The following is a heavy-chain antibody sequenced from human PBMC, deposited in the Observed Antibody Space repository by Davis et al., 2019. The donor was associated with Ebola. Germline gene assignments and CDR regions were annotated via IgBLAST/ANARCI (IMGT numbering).Heavy chain of an antibody. Sequence: GESLKISCTGSGFTFGDYAMNWVRRAPGKGLEWVGFIRSKAYGGKTQYAASVKGRSTISRDDSKSIAYLQMNSLKTEDTAVYYCTRDLKQPPPSYYYGMDVWGQGTTVTVSS. V-gene: IGHV3-49*04. J-gene: IGHJ6*02. CDR3: TRDLKQPPPSYYYGMDV. CDR1: GFTFGDYA. D-gene: IGHD6-13*01. CDR2: IRSKAYGGKT.